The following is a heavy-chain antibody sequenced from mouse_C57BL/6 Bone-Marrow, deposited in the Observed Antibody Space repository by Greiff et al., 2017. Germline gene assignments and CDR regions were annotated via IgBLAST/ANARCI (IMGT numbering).Heavy chain of an antibody. V-gene: IGHV1-76*01. CDR1: GYTFTDYY. Sequence: QVQLQQSGAELVRPGASVKLSCKASGYTFTDYYINWVKQRPGQGLEWIARIYPGSGNTYYNEKFKGKATLTSEKTSSTAYMQISSLTSEDSAVYFCARPVVATDDCMAYWGQGTLVTVSA. CDR3: ARPVVATDDCMAY. J-gene: IGHJ3*01. D-gene: IGHD1-1*01. CDR2: IYPGSGNT.